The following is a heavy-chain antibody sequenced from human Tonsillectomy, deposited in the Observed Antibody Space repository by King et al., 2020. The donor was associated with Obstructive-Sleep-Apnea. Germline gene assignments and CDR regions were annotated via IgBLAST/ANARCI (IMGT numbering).Heavy chain of an antibody. Sequence: VQLQESGPGLVKSSQTLSLTCTVSGGSISSGGYYWSWIRQHPGKGLEWIGYIYYSGSTYYNPSLKSRVTISVDTSKNQFSLKLSSVTAADTAVYYCARNGRGVIITLDAFDIWGQGTMVTVSS. D-gene: IGHD3-10*01. CDR3: ARNGRGVIITLDAFDI. J-gene: IGHJ3*02. CDR1: GGSISSGGYY. V-gene: IGHV4-31*03. CDR2: IYYSGST.